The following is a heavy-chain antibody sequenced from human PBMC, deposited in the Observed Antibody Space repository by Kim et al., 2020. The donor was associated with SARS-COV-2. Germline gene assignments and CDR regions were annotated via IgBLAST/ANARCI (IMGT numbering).Heavy chain of an antibody. D-gene: IGHD3-10*01. CDR3: AREAQKIGELSYYYYYYGMYV. V-gene: IGHV3-66*01. J-gene: IGHJ6*02. CDR1: GFTVSSNY. Sequence: GGSLRLSCAASGFTVSSNYMSWVRQAPGKGLEWVSVIYSGGSTYYADSVKGRFTISRDNSKNTLYLQMNSLRAEDTAVYYCAREAQKIGELSYYYYYYGMYVWGQGTTVTVSS. CDR2: IYSGGST.